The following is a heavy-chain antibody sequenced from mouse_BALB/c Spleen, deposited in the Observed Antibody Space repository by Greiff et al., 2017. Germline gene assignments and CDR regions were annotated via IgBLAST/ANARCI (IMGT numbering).Heavy chain of an antibody. J-gene: IGHJ1*01. CDR3: AGGNWYFDV. V-gene: IGHV3-2*02. CDR2: ISYSGST. CDR1: GYSITSDYA. Sequence: EVKLVESGPGLVKPSQSLSLTCTVTGYSITSDYAWNWIRQFPGNKLEWMGYISYSGSTSYNPSLKSRISITRDTSKNQFFLQLNSVTTEDTATYYCAGGNWYFDVWGAGTTVTVSS.